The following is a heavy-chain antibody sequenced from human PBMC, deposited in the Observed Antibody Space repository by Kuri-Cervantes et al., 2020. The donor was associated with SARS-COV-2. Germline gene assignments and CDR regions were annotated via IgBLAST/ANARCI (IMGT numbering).Heavy chain of an antibody. V-gene: IGHV3-11*04. J-gene: IGHJ6*02. CDR3: ARAEAEYQLLTGVYYGMDV. Sequence: LSLTCTVSGGSISSYYWSWIRQPPGKGLEWVSYISSSGSTIYYADSVKGRFTISRDNAKNSLYLQMNSLRAEDTAVYYCARAEAEYQLLTGVYYGMDVWGQGTTVTVSS. CDR1: GGSISSYY. D-gene: IGHD2-2*01. CDR2: ISSSGSTI.